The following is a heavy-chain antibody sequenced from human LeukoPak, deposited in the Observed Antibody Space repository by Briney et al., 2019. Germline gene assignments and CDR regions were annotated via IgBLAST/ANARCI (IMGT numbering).Heavy chain of an antibody. V-gene: IGHV1-46*01. Sequence: ASVKVSCKASGYTFTSYYMHWVRQAPGQGLEWMGIINPSGGSTSYAQKFQGRVTMTRDTSTSTVYMELSSLRSEDTAVYYCARDVVSGTYYDFWSGSQNYYYYMDVWGKGTTVTVSS. D-gene: IGHD3-3*01. CDR3: ARDVVSGTYYDFWSGSQNYYYYMDV. J-gene: IGHJ6*03. CDR2: INPSGGST. CDR1: GYTFTSYY.